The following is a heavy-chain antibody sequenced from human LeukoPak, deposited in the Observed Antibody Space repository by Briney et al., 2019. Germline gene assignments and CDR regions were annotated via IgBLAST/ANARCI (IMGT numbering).Heavy chain of an antibody. CDR1: GGSISSYY. CDR3: ARRIAFGYMDV. CDR2: IYYSGST. J-gene: IGHJ6*03. Sequence: SETLSLTCTVSGGSISSYYWSWIRQPPGKGLEWIGYIYYSGSTNYNPSLKSRVTISVDTSKNQFSLKLSSVTAADTAVYYCARRIAFGYMDVWGKGTTVTVSS. V-gene: IGHV4-59*01. D-gene: IGHD3-3*02.